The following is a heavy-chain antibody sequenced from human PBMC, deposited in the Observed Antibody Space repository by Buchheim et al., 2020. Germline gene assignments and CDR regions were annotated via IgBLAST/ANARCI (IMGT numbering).Heavy chain of an antibody. CDR2: INHSGST. D-gene: IGHD3-10*01. CDR1: GGSFSGYY. V-gene: IGHV4-34*01. J-gene: IGHJ6*02. Sequence: QVQLQQWGAGLLKPSETLSLTCAVYGGSFSGYYWSWIRQPPGKGLEWIGEINHSGSTNYNPSLKSRATIPVDTSKKQFYLKLSSVTAADTAVYYCARCGHGSGSTYYYYGMDVWGQGTT. CDR3: ARCGHGSGSTYYYYGMDV.